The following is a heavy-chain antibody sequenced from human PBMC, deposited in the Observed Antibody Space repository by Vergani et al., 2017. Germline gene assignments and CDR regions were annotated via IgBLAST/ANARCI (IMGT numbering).Heavy chain of an antibody. CDR1: GFTFSSYA. V-gene: IGHV3-23*01. CDR2: ISGSGGST. D-gene: IGHD5-24*01. Sequence: EVQLLESGGGLVQPGGSLRLSCAASGFTFSSYAMSWVRQAPGKGLEWVSAISGSGGSTYYADSVKGRFTISRDNSKNTLYLQMSSLRAEDTAVYYCVKDRRRDGYTPPDYWGQGTLVTVSS. J-gene: IGHJ4*02. CDR3: VKDRRRDGYTPPDY.